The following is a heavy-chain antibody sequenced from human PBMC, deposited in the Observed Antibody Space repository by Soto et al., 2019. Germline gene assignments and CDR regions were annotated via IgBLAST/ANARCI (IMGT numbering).Heavy chain of an antibody. V-gene: IGHV4-31*03. CDR3: ARDRYSGYQFDY. CDR1: GCSISSGDYY. J-gene: IGHJ4*02. Sequence: TLSLTCNVSGCSISSGDYYWSWIRQHPGKGLEWIGYIYYSGSTYYNPSLKSRVTISVDTSKNQFSLKLSSVTAADTAVYYCARDRYSGYQFDYRGQGTLVTVSS. CDR2: IYYSGST. D-gene: IGHD5-12*01.